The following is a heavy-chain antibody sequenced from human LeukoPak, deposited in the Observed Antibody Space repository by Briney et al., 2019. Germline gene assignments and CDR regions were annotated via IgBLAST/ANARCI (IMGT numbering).Heavy chain of an antibody. Sequence: GASVKVSCKASGYTFTSYDINWVRQAPGQGLEWMGRINPNSGGTNYAQKFQGRVTMTRATSISTAYMELSRLRSDDTAVYYCARVPRRDSSGPFDYWGQGTLVTVSS. V-gene: IGHV1-2*06. CDR3: ARVPRRDSSGPFDY. J-gene: IGHJ4*02. CDR1: GYTFTSYD. D-gene: IGHD3-22*01. CDR2: INPNSGGT.